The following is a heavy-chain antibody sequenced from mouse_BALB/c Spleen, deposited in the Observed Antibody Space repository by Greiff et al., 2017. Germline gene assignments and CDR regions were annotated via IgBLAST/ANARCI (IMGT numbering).Heavy chain of an antibody. J-gene: IGHJ3*01. V-gene: IGHV1-7*01. CDR3: TRSGYDVAWFAY. D-gene: IGHD2-2*01. Sequence: VQLQQSGAELAKPGASVKMSCKASGYTFTSYWMHWVKQRPGQGLEWIGYINPSTGYTEYNQKFKDKATLTADKSSSTAYMQLSILTSEDSAVYYCTRSGYDVAWFAYWGQGTLVTVSA. CDR2: INPSTGYT. CDR1: GYTFTSYW.